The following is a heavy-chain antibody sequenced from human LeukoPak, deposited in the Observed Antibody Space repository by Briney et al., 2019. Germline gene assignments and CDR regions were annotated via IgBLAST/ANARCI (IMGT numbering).Heavy chain of an antibody. CDR3: ARGEPRSDAFDI. V-gene: IGHV4-34*01. Sequence: SETLSLTCAVYGGSFSGYYWSWIRQPPGKGLEWIGEINHSGSTNYNPSLKSRVTMSVDTSKNQFSLKLSSVTAADTAVYYCARGEPRSDAFDIWGQGTMVTVSS. CDR2: INHSGST. CDR1: GGSFSGYY. J-gene: IGHJ3*02. D-gene: IGHD1-14*01.